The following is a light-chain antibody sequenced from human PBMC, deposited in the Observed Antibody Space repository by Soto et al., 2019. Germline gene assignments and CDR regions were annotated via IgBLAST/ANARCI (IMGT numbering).Light chain of an antibody. CDR1: SSDVGRYDY. CDR3: SSYADHNHLI. V-gene: IGLV2-8*01. CDR2: GVS. Sequence: QSALTQPPSASGSPGQSVTISCTGTSSDVGRYDYVSWHRQHPGEAPKLILYGVSKRPSGVPDRFSGSKSGNTASLTVSGLQAEDEADYYCSSYADHNHLIFGGGTKLTVL. J-gene: IGLJ2*01.